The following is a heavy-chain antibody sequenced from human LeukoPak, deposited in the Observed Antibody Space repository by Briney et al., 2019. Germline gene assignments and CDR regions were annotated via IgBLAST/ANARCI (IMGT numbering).Heavy chain of an antibody. CDR2: IYYSGST. D-gene: IGHD6-13*01. CDR3: ARSIAGHIFDY. J-gene: IGHJ4*01. V-gene: IGHV4-39*01. Sequence: ETLSLTCTVSGGSISSSGYYWGWIRQPPGKGLEWIGNIYYSGSTHFNPSLESRVTLSVHTSERQFSLKLSSVTAAETAVYYCARSIAGHIFDYWGQGILVTVSS. CDR1: GGSISSSGYY.